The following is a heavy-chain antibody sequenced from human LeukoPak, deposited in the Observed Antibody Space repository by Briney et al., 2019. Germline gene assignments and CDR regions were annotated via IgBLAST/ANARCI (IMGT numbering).Heavy chain of an antibody. CDR1: GFTFRSYA. J-gene: IGHJ4*02. CDR3: AKSYYDSSGYRGDFEN. V-gene: IGHV3-30*04. Sequence: QPGGSLRLSCAASGFTFRSYAMHWVRQAPGKVLEWVAVISYDGSNKYYADSVKGRFTISRENSKNTLYLQMNSLRAEDTAVYYCAKSYYDSSGYRGDFENWGQGTLVTVSS. D-gene: IGHD3-22*01. CDR2: ISYDGSNK.